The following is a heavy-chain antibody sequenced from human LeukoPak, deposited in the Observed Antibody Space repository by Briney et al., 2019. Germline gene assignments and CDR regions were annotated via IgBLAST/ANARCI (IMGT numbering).Heavy chain of an antibody. D-gene: IGHD3-22*01. V-gene: IGHV1-2*02. CDR1: GYTFTGYY. CDR2: INPNNGGT. CDR3: ARGDYDSSGYAFDI. J-gene: IGHJ3*02. Sequence: ASVKVSCKASGYTFTGYYMHWVRQAPGQGLEWMGWINPNNGGTNYAQKFQGRVTMTRDTSISTAYMELSRLRSDDTAVYYCARGDYDSSGYAFDIWGQGTMVTVSS.